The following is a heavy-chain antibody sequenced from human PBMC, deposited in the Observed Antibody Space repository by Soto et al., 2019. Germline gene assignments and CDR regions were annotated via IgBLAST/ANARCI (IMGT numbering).Heavy chain of an antibody. D-gene: IGHD3-3*01. Sequence: ASVKVSCKDSGYTFTSYGISWVRQATGQGLEWMGWISAYNGNTNYAQKLQGRVTMTTDTSTSTAYMELRSLRSDDTAVYYCARDHYDFWSGPSRDYYMDVWGKGTTVTVSS. V-gene: IGHV1-18*01. CDR1: GYTFTSYG. J-gene: IGHJ6*03. CDR3: ARDHYDFWSGPSRDYYMDV. CDR2: ISAYNGNT.